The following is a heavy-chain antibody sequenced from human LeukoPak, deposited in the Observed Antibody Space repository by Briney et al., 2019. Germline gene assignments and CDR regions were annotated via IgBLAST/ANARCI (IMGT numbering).Heavy chain of an antibody. J-gene: IGHJ4*02. CDR2: INWNGGST. Sequence: PGGSLRLSCAASGFTFDDYGMSWVRQVPGKGLEWVSGINWNGGSTGYADSAKGRFTISRDNAKNSRYLQMNSLRAEDTALYYCARDRPSSGWVFDHWGQGTLVTVSS. V-gene: IGHV3-20*04. D-gene: IGHD6-19*01. CDR3: ARDRPSSGWVFDH. CDR1: GFTFDDYG.